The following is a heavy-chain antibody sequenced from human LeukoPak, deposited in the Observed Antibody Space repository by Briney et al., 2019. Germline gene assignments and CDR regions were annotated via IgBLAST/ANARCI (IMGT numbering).Heavy chain of an antibody. J-gene: IGHJ4*02. V-gene: IGHV3-23*01. CDR3: ARVIRAAPGKGYFDY. D-gene: IGHD6-13*01. CDR2: ISGSGGST. Sequence: SGGSLRLSCAASGFTVSSNYMSWVRQAPGKGLEWASSISGSGGSTYHADSVKGRFTISRDSSKNTLYLQMNSLRAEDTAIYYCARVIRAAPGKGYFDYWGQGTLVTVSS. CDR1: GFTVSSNY.